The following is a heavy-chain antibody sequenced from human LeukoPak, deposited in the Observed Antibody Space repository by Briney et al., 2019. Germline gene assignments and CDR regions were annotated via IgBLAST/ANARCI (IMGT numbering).Heavy chain of an antibody. D-gene: IGHD1-26*01. CDR1: GYTFTSYA. CDR2: IIPIFGTA. J-gene: IGHJ4*02. Sequence: SVKVSCKASGYTFTSYAISWVRQAPGQGLEWMGGIIPIFGTANYAQKFQGRVTITTDESTSTAYMELSSLRSEDTAVYYCASSGSYGVWYFDYWGQGTLVTVSS. V-gene: IGHV1-69*05. CDR3: ASSGSYGVWYFDY.